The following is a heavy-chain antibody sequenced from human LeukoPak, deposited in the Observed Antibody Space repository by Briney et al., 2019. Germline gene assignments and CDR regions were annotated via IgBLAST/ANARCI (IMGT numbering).Heavy chain of an antibody. J-gene: IGHJ6*02. CDR2: ISSSGSTI. CDR3: ARTGTNYYYGMDV. V-gene: IGHV3-48*03. Sequence: GGSLRLSCAASGFTFSSYEMNWVRQAPGKGLEWVSYISSSGSTIYYADSVKGRFTISRDNAKNSLYLQMNSLRAEDTAVYYCARTGTNYYYGMDVWGQGTTVTVSS. CDR1: GFTFSSYE. D-gene: IGHD1-1*01.